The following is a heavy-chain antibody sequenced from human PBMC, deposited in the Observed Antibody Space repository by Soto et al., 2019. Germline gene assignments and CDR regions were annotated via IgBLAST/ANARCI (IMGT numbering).Heavy chain of an antibody. V-gene: IGHV3-30-3*01. J-gene: IGHJ4*02. D-gene: IGHD2-2*01. CDR1: GFTFSSYA. Sequence: GGSLRLSCAASGFTFSSYAMHWVRQAPGKGLEWVAVISYDGSNKYYADSVKGRFTISRDNSKNTPYLQMNSLRAEDTAVYYCARDVPPSDYWGQGTLVTVSS. CDR2: ISYDGSNK. CDR3: ARDVPPSDY.